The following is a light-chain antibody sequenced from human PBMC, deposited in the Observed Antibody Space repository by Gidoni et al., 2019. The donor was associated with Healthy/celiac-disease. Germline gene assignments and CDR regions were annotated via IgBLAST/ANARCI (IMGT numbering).Light chain of an antibody. Sequence: DIVMTQSPDSLAVSLGERATINCKSSQSVLYSSNNKNYLAWYQQKPGQPPKLLIYWASTRESGVPERFSGSGSGTDFTLTISSLQAEDVAVYYCQQYYSTPDFGPGTKVDTK. CDR3: QQYYSTPD. J-gene: IGKJ3*01. CDR2: WAS. V-gene: IGKV4-1*01. CDR1: QSVLYSSNNKNY.